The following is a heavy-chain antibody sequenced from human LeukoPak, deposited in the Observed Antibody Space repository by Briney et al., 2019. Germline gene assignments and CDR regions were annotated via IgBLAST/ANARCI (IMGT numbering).Heavy chain of an antibody. D-gene: IGHD5-24*01. CDR1: GFTFSGYG. CDR2: VSHDGIQP. CDR3: ARDGGGGYNQIDF. V-gene: IGHV3-30*03. J-gene: IGHJ4*02. Sequence: GGSLRLSCAASGFTFSGYGMHWVRQGLVKGLESMAVVSHDGIQPYYADSVKGPFTISRDNSKSTLFLQMNSLRAEDTAVYYCARDGGGGYNQIDFWGQGTLVTVSS.